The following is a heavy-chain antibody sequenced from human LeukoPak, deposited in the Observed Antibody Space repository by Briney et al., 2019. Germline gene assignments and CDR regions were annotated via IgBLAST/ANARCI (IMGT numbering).Heavy chain of an antibody. D-gene: IGHD3-22*01. Sequence: GGSLRLSCEASGFNFKTYAMTWVRQAPGKGLEWVSAIGSSGDRVYYADSLKRRFTISRDNSKKTLFLQMNSLRSEDTAVYYCARGHFQYDSSGYYSAGAYYFDYWGQGTLVTVSS. CDR2: IGSSGDRV. J-gene: IGHJ4*02. V-gene: IGHV3-23*01. CDR3: ARGHFQYDSSGYYSAGAYYFDY. CDR1: GFNFKTYA.